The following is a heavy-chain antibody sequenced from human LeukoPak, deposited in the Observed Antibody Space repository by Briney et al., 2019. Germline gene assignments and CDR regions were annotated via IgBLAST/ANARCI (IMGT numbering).Heavy chain of an antibody. D-gene: IGHD1-26*01. V-gene: IGHV1-2*02. CDR2: INPNSGGT. CDR1: GYTFTGYH. J-gene: IGHJ3*02. Sequence: GASVKVSCKASGYTFTGYHMHWARQAPGQGLEWMGWINPNSGGTNYAQRFQGRVTMTRDTSISTAYMELSRLTSDDTAVYYCARDRGSYFSDAFDIWGQGTMVTVSS. CDR3: ARDRGSYFSDAFDI.